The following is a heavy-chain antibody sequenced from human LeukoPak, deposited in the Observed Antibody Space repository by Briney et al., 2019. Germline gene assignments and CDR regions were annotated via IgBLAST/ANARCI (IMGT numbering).Heavy chain of an antibody. Sequence: SETLSLTCTVSCGSISSYYWSWIRQPPGKGLEWIGYIYYSGSTNYNPSLKSRVTISVDTSKNQFSLKLSSVTAADTAVYYCAREGSFTGYANWFDPWGQGTLVTVSS. CDR3: AREGSFTGYANWFDP. J-gene: IGHJ5*02. D-gene: IGHD5-18*01. CDR1: CGSISSYY. CDR2: IYYSGST. V-gene: IGHV4-59*01.